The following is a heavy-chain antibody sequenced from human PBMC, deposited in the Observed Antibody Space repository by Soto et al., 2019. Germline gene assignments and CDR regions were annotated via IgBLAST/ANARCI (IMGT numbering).Heavy chain of an antibody. D-gene: IGHD3-3*01. V-gene: IGHV1-8*01. CDR1: GYTFTSYD. CDR3: SRHGYYDFWSGYRNNNWFDP. CDR2: MNPNSGNT. Sequence: ASVKVSCKASGYTFTSYDINWVRQATGQGLEWMGWMNPNSGNTGYAQKFQGRVTMTRNTSISTAYMELSSLSSEDTAVYYCSRHGYYDFWSGYRNNNWFDPWGQGTLVTVSS. J-gene: IGHJ5*02.